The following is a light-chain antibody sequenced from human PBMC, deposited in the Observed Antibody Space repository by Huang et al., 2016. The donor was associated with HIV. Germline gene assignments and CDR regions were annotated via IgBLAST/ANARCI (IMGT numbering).Light chain of an antibody. Sequence: EIVLTQSPATLSLSPGDRATLSCRASQSVGVYLAWYQQKPGQAPRLLIFEASNRATSTPDRFSVSGSGTDFTLTIDSLQPYDFAIYYCQQRTKWPPVLTFGGGTRVEIK. CDR1: QSVGVY. J-gene: IGKJ4*01. V-gene: IGKV3-11*01. CDR3: QQRTKWPPVLT. CDR2: EAS.